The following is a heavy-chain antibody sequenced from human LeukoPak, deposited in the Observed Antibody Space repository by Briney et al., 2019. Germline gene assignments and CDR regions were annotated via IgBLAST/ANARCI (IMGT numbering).Heavy chain of an antibody. CDR2: IGSAGT. V-gene: IGHV3-23*01. CDR3: AKNLDASGSYFPDE. J-gene: IGHJ4*02. D-gene: IGHD3-10*01. CDR1: GFTIGTYT. Sequence: GGSLRLTCAASGFTIGTYTMTWVRQAPGKGLEWVSGIGSAGTYYADSVKGRFTISRDNSKNTLYLQLNSLRAEDTAVYYCAKNLDASGSYFPDEWGQGTLVTVSS.